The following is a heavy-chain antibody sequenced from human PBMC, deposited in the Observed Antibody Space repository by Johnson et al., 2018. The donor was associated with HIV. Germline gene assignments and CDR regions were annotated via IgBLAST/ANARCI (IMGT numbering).Heavy chain of an antibody. V-gene: IGHV3-30*02. CDR3: ARESIRGDKAFDI. Sequence: QVQLVESGGGLVQPGGSLRLSCAASGFTFSSYAMSWVRQAPGKGLEWVAFIRFDGGDKYYADSVKGRFTISRDTSKNTVYLQINSLRPEDTAVYYCARESIRGDKAFDIWGQGTMVTVSS. J-gene: IGHJ3*02. CDR2: IRFDGGDK. CDR1: GFTFSSYA. D-gene: IGHD2-21*02.